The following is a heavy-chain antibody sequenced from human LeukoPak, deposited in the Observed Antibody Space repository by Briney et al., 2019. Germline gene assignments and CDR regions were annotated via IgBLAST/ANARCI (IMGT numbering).Heavy chain of an antibody. D-gene: IGHD3-22*01. J-gene: IGHJ3*02. V-gene: IGHV1-46*01. Sequence: ASVKVSCKASGYTFTSYYMHWVRQAPGQGLERMGIINPSGGSTSYAQKFQGRVTMTRDTSTSTVYMELSSLRSEDTAVYYCAREFGHYYDSSGRPGAFDIWGQGTMVTVSS. CDR3: AREFGHYYDSSGRPGAFDI. CDR1: GYTFTSYY. CDR2: INPSGGST.